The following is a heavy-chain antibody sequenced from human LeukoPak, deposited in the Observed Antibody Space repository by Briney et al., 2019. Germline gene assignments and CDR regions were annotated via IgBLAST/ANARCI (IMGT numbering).Heavy chain of an antibody. J-gene: IGHJ6*02. D-gene: IGHD2-2*01. CDR1: GFTFRSYW. V-gene: IGHV3-7*01. CDR2: IKQDGSEK. Sequence: PGGSLRLSCAAAGFTFRSYWMSWVRQAPGKGLEWVANIKQDGSEKYYVDSVKGRFTISRDNAKNSLYLQMNSLRAEDTAVYYCARDDIVVVPAAGYYGMDVWGQGTTVTVSS. CDR3: ARDDIVVVPAAGYYGMDV.